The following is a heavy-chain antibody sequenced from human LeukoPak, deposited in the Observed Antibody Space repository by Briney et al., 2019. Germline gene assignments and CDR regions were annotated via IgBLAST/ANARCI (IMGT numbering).Heavy chain of an antibody. CDR2: MYYSGST. J-gene: IGHJ4*02. CDR3: ARALVATPADY. CDR1: GDSISGFY. V-gene: IGHV4-59*08. D-gene: IGHD5-12*01. Sequence: PSETLSLTCTVSGDSISGFYWNWIRQPPGKGLEWIGYMYYSGSTNYNPSLKSRVTISVDTSKNQFSLKLSSVTAADTAVYYCARALVATPADYWGQGTLVTVSS.